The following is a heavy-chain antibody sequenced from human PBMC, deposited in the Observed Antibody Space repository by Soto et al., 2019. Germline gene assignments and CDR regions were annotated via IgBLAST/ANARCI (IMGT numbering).Heavy chain of an antibody. Sequence: QVQLVESGGGVVQPGGSLRLACAASGFIFSGYAMHWFRQAPGQGLEWVAVISYDGNTQYYADSVKGRVTVSSDNSNNILYVEMNNLRDEDTAMYYCAKETNAYEINFWGQGTLVTVSP. J-gene: IGHJ4*02. CDR2: ISYDGNTQ. D-gene: IGHD3-9*01. CDR1: GFIFSGYA. CDR3: AKETNAYEINF. V-gene: IGHV3-30-3*01.